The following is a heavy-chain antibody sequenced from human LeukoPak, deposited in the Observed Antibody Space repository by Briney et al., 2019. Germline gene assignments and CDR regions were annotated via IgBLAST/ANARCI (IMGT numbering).Heavy chain of an antibody. CDR3: ARFLWFGGPFDP. V-gene: IGHV4-61*08. D-gene: IGHD3-10*01. CDR1: GGSISSGGYY. Sequence: SETLSLTCTVSGGSISSGGYYWSWIRQPPGKGLEWIGDISYSGSTNYKSSLKSRVTISVDTSKNQFSLKLNSVTAADTAVYYCARFLWFGGPFDPWGQGTLVTVSS. CDR2: ISYSGST. J-gene: IGHJ5*02.